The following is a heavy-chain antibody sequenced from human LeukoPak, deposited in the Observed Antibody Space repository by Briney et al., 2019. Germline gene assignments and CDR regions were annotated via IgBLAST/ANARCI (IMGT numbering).Heavy chain of an antibody. CDR2: ISGSGGST. D-gene: IGHD5-12*01. J-gene: IGHJ4*02. V-gene: IGHV3-23*01. Sequence: PGGSLRLSCAASGFTFGSYAMSWVRRAPGKGLEWVSAISGSGGSTYYADSVKGRFTISRDNSKNTLYLQMNSLRAEDTAVYYCAKVRRDGYNPFDYWGQGTLVTVSS. CDR1: GFTFGSYA. CDR3: AKVRRDGYNPFDY.